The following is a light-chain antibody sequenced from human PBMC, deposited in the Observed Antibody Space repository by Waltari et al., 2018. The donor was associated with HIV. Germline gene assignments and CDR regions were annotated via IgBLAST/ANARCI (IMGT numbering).Light chain of an antibody. J-gene: IGLJ2*01. V-gene: IGLV2-8*01. Sequence: QSALTQPPSASGSPGQSVTISCTGTSSDIGGYNYVSWYQQHPGKAPKLMIYEVTKRPSGVPNRFSGSKSGNTASLTVSGLQADDEADYYCSSYAGSKNYVIFGGGTKLTVL. CDR2: EVT. CDR3: SSYAGSKNYVI. CDR1: SSDIGGYNY.